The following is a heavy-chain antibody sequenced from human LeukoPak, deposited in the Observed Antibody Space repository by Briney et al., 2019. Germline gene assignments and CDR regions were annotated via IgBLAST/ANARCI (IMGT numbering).Heavy chain of an antibody. Sequence: PGGSLRLSCAASGFTFSSYSMNWVRQAPGKGLEWVSYISSSSTIHYADSVKGRFTISRDNTKNSLYLQTNSLRDEDTAVYYCASSHGAGGLRTPRFYYFDYWGQGTLVTVSS. J-gene: IGHJ4*02. CDR2: ISSSSTI. D-gene: IGHD4-17*01. V-gene: IGHV3-48*02. CDR3: ASSHGAGGLRTPRFYYFDY. CDR1: GFTFSSYS.